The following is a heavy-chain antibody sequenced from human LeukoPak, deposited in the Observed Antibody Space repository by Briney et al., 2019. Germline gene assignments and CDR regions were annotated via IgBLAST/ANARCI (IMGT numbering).Heavy chain of an antibody. CDR2: IYPGDSEI. D-gene: IGHD5-18*01. CDR1: GYSFSTYW. Sequence: GESPKISCKGFGYSFSTYWIAWVRQMPGKGLEWMGIIYPGDSEIRYSPSFQGQVTISADKSISTAYLQWSSLEASDTAMYYCARPLVGYGGGDALHIWGQGTMVTVSS. CDR3: ARPLVGYGGGDALHI. J-gene: IGHJ3*02. V-gene: IGHV5-51*01.